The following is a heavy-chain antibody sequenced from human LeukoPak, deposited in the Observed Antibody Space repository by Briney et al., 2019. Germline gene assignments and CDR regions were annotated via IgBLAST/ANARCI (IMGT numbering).Heavy chain of an antibody. D-gene: IGHD3-3*01. CDR3: ARGHARPYYDFWSDYLYNWFDP. V-gene: IGHV4-34*01. CDR2: INHSGST. CDR1: GGSFSGYY. Sequence: SETLSLTCAVYGGSFSGYYWSWIRQPPGKGLEWIGEINHSGSTNYSPSLKSRVTIDTSKNQFSLKLSSVTAADTAVYYCARGHARPYYDFWSDYLYNWFDPWGQGTLVTVSS. J-gene: IGHJ5*02.